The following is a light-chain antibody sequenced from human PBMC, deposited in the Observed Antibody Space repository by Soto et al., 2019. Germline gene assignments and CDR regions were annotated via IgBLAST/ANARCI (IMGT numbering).Light chain of an antibody. V-gene: IGKV1-6*02. CDR3: LQDYNYPPP. J-gene: IGKJ5*01. Sequence: AIQMTQSPSSQSASVGDRVTITCRASQAIRNDLGWYQQKPGKAPKLLIYAASSLQSGVPSRFSGSGSGTDFTLTISSLPAEYFSTYYCLQDYNYPPPFGQGTRLEIK. CDR1: QAIRND. CDR2: AAS.